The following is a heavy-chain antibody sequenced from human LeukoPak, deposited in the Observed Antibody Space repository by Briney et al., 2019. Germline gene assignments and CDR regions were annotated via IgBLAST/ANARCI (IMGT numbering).Heavy chain of an antibody. CDR3: ARHGFIEHCSSTSCYRPFDY. J-gene: IGHJ4*02. D-gene: IGHD2-2*01. V-gene: IGHV4-39*01. Sequence: SETLSLTCTVSGGSISSSSYYWGWIRQPPGKGLEWIGSIYYSGSTYYNPSLKSRVTISVDTSKNQFSLKLSSVTAADTAVFYCARHGFIEHCSSTSCYRPFDYWGQGILVTVSS. CDR2: IYYSGST. CDR1: GGSISSSSYY.